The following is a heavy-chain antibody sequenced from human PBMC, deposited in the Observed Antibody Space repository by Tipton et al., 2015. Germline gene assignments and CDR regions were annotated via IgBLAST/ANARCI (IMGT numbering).Heavy chain of an antibody. V-gene: IGHV3-9*01. J-gene: IGHJ6*02. D-gene: IGHD3-16*01. CDR2: ITWNNNDI. CDR3: ASGGYYYSSGLDV. CDR1: GFSFEDYA. Sequence: SLRLSCAASGFSFEDYAMHWVRQAPGKGLEWVSGITWNNNDIDYANSVKGRFTISRDNARNSLYLEMNSLRAEDTAVYYCASGGYYYSSGLDVWGQGTTVTVSS.